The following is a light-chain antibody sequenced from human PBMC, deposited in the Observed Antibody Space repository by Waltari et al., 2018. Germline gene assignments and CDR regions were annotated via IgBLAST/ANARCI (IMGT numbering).Light chain of an antibody. CDR3: QQLKSFLFT. V-gene: IGKV1-9*01. CDR2: GTS. CDR1: QGSNSY. J-gene: IGKJ5*01. Sequence: DIQLTQSPSFLPASVRDRVTTTCRASQGSNSYLAWYQQKPGKAPKLLIYGTSTLQSGVPSRFSGSGSGTEFTLTISSLQPEDFATYYCQQLKSFLFTFGQGTQLDIK.